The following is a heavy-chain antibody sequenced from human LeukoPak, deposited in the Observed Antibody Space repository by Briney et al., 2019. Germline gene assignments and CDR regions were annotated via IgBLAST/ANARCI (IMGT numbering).Heavy chain of an antibody. Sequence: SETLSLTCTVSGGSISSGVYYWSWIRQHPGKGLEWIGYIYYSGSTYYNPSLKSRVAISVDTSKNQFSLKPSSVTAADTAVYYCARAERGIEYGDYYWFDPWGQGNLVTVSS. D-gene: IGHD4-17*01. V-gene: IGHV4-31*03. CDR1: GGSISSGVYY. CDR2: IYYSGST. CDR3: ARAERGIEYGDYYWFDP. J-gene: IGHJ5*02.